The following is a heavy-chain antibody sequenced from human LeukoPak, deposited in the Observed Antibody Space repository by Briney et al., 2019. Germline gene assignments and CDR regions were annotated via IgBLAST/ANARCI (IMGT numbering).Heavy chain of an antibody. CDR3: AREYYDSSGTKYAFDI. Sequence: GASVKVSCKPSGYTFTDYYVHWVRQAPGQGLGWRGATDPDSGGTKYAQKFQGRVAMTTDTSISTANMDLSRLSSDDTAVYHCAREYYDSSGTKYAFDIWGQGTMVTVSS. D-gene: IGHD3-22*01. CDR1: GYTFTDYY. CDR2: TDPDSGGT. V-gene: IGHV1-2*02. J-gene: IGHJ3*02.